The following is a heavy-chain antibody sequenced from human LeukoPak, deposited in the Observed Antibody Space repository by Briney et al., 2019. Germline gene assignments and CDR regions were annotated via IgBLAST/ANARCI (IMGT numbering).Heavy chain of an antibody. CDR3: AKSGRRAAAGRGIGAFDI. D-gene: IGHD6-13*01. CDR2: ISGSGGST. J-gene: IGHJ3*02. Sequence: GGSLRLSCAASGFTFSSYAMSWVRQAPGKGLEWVSAISGSGGSTYYADSVKGRFTISRDNSKNTLYLQMNSLRAEDTDVYYCAKSGRRAAAGRGIGAFDIWGQGTMVTVSS. V-gene: IGHV3-23*01. CDR1: GFTFSSYA.